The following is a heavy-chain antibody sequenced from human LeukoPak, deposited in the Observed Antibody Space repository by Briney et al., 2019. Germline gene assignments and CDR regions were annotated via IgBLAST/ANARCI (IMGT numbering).Heavy chain of an antibody. CDR1: GFTFSSYW. CDR3: ARDRSWDYGDYYFDY. Sequence: QSGGSLRLSCAASGFTFSSYWMSWVRQAPGKGLEWVANIKQDGSEKYYVDSVKGRFTISRDNAKNSLYLQMNSLRAEDTAVYYCARDRSWDYGDYYFDYWGQGTLVTVSS. V-gene: IGHV3-7*01. D-gene: IGHD4-17*01. CDR2: IKQDGSEK. J-gene: IGHJ4*02.